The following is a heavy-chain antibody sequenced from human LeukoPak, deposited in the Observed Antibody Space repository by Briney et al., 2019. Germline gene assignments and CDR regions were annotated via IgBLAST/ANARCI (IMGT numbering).Heavy chain of an antibody. D-gene: IGHD3-22*01. CDR3: AKGAYYYDSSGYYAPSDDAFDI. CDR1: GFTFSSYA. J-gene: IGHJ3*02. CDR2: ISGSGGST. Sequence: PGGSLRLSCAASGFTFSSYAMSWVRQAPGKGLEWVSAISGSGGSTYYADSVKGRFTISRDNSKNTLYLQMNSLRAEDTAVYYCAKGAYYYDSSGYYAPSDDAFDIWGQGTMVTVSS. V-gene: IGHV3-23*01.